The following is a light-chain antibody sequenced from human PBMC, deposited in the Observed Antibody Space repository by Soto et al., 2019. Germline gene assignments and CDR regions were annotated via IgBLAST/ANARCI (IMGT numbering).Light chain of an antibody. Sequence: EIVLTQSPATLSLSPGERATLSCRASQSVRTYLAWYQQKPGQAPRLLIYDASNRAPGIPARFSGSGSGTDFTLTISSLEPEDFAVYYCQQRSNWPVTFGQGTKVEIK. J-gene: IGKJ1*01. V-gene: IGKV3-11*01. CDR1: QSVRTY. CDR3: QQRSNWPVT. CDR2: DAS.